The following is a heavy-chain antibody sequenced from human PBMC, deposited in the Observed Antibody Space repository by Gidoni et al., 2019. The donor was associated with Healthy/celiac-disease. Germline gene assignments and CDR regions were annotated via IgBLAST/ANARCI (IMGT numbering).Heavy chain of an antibody. V-gene: IGHV3-30-3*01. CDR3: ARDRSTKLRYFDWLFSLLDY. Sequence: QVQLVASGGGVVQPGRSLRLSCAASGFPFSSYAFPWVRPAPGKGLEWVAVIANDGSNKYYADSVKGRFTISRDNSKNTLYLQMNSLRAEDTAVYYCARDRSTKLRYFDWLFSLLDYWGQGTLVTVSS. CDR2: IANDGSNK. CDR1: GFPFSSYA. D-gene: IGHD3-9*01. J-gene: IGHJ4*02.